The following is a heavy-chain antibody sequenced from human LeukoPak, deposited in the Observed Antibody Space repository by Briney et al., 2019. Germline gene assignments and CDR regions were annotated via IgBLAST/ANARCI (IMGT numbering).Heavy chain of an antibody. Sequence: PGGSLRLSCAASGFTFSNYAMSWVRQAPGKGLEWVSAISGSGGSTYYADSVKGRFTISRDNSKNTLYLQMNSLRAEDTAVYYCAKDGDDSSGYYYGYYYYYMDVWGKGTTVTVSS. J-gene: IGHJ6*03. CDR1: GFTFSNYA. D-gene: IGHD3-22*01. CDR2: ISGSGGST. CDR3: AKDGDDSSGYYYGYYYYYMDV. V-gene: IGHV3-23*01.